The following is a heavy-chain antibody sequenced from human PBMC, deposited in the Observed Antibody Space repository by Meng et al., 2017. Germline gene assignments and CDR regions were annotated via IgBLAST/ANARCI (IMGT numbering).Heavy chain of an antibody. Sequence: QVRLQQCVAALLPPSTPLSPTCAVSGGSFSGDYWSRSRPPPGKGLGWMENNNNSGSTYYPPPLNSRITISDHTSKHQFSRKLSSVTAATTAEYYSARASPYERGGFFDYWGQGTLVTVSS. CDR2: NNNSGST. V-gene: IGHV4-34*01. J-gene: IGHJ4*02. CDR1: GGSFSGDY. CDR3: ARASPYERGGFFDY. D-gene: IGHD3-22*01.